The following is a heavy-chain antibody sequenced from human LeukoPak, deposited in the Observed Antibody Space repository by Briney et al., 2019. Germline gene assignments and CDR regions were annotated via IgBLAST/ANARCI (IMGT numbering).Heavy chain of an antibody. Sequence: PGRSLRLSCAASGFTFSSYAMHWVRQAPGKGLEWVAVISYDGSNKYYADSVKGRFTISRDNSKNTLYLQMNSLRAEDTAEYSCARVQWAFHIWGQGTMVTVSS. CDR3: ARVQWAFHI. V-gene: IGHV3-30*04. CDR1: GFTFSSYA. CDR2: ISYDGSNK. D-gene: IGHD6-19*01. J-gene: IGHJ3*02.